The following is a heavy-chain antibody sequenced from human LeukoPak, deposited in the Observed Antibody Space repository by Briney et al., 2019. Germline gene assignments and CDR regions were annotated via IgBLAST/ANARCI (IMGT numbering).Heavy chain of an antibody. D-gene: IGHD6-13*01. Sequence: SETLSLTCTVSGGSISSYYWIWIRQPPGKGLEWIGYIYYSGSTNYNPSLKSRVTISVDTSKNQFSLKLSSVTAADTAVYYCARDRGSSWYDAFDIWGQGTMVTVSS. CDR3: ARDRGSSWYDAFDI. CDR2: IYYSGST. CDR1: GGSISSYY. J-gene: IGHJ3*02. V-gene: IGHV4-59*01.